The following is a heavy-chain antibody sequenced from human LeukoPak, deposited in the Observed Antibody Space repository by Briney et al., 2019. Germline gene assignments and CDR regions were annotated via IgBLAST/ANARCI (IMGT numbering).Heavy chain of an antibody. J-gene: IGHJ4*02. V-gene: IGHV1-69*13. Sequence: SVKVSCKASGGTFSSYAISWVRQAPGQGLEWMGGIIPIFGTANYAQKFQGRVTITADETTSTAYMELSSLRSEDTAVYYCARGPEVGATAGYYFDYWGQGTLVTVSS. CDR3: ARGPEVGATAGYYFDY. CDR1: GGTFSSYA. D-gene: IGHD1-26*01. CDR2: IIPIFGTA.